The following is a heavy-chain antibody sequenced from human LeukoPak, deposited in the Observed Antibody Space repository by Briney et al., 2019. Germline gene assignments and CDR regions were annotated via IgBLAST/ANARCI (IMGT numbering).Heavy chain of an antibody. J-gene: IGHJ4*02. CDR1: GFTFSSYW. CDR3: ARYHTALNY. V-gene: IGHV3-74*01. D-gene: IGHD5-18*01. Sequence: GGSLRLSCAASGFTFSSYWTHWVRQVPGKGLVWVSRITSEGSSTSYADSVKGRFTISRDNSKNTLYLQMNNLRVEDTAVYYCARYHTALNYWGQGTLVTASS. CDR2: ITSEGSST.